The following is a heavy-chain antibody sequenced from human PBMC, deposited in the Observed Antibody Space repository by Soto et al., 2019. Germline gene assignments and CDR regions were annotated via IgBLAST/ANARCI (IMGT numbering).Heavy chain of an antibody. V-gene: IGHV3-23*01. CDR2: ISGRGGNT. CDR1: GFTFSNYA. Sequence: EVQLLESGGGLVQPGGSLRLSCAASGFTFSNYAMSWVRQAPGKGLEWVSTISGRGGNTYYEDSVKGRFTITRENSKNTLFMQMNSLRADDTAVYYCAKSRSFLDYFDYWGQGTLVTVSS. J-gene: IGHJ4*02. CDR3: AKSRSFLDYFDY. D-gene: IGHD3-3*01.